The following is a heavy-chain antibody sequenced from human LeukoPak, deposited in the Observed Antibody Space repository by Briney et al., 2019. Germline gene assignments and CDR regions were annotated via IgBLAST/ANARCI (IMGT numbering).Heavy chain of an antibody. J-gene: IGHJ4*02. CDR1: GGSFSGYY. D-gene: IGHD3-22*01. Sequence: SETLSLTCAVYGGSFSGYYWSWIRQPPGKGLEWIGEINHSGSTNYNPSLKSRVTISVGTSKNQFSLKQSSVTAADTAVYYCARSYSSGYCDYWGQGTLVTVSS. V-gene: IGHV4-34*01. CDR3: ARSYSSGYCDY. CDR2: INHSGST.